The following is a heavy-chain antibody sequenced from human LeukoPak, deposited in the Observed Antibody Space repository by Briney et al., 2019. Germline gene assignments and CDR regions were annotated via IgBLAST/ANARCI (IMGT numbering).Heavy chain of an antibody. D-gene: IGHD3-10*01. V-gene: IGHV1-2*02. J-gene: IGHJ4*02. CDR3: VRSPIGASAY. CDR2: ISPNNGDT. CDR1: GYTFTDSY. Sequence: ASVTVSCKPSGYTFTDSYIHWVRQAPGVGLQWMGWISPNNGDTKYAEDFQGRVTMTRDTSISTAYMELTGLTPDDTAVYYCVRSPIGASAYWGRGTLVTVSS.